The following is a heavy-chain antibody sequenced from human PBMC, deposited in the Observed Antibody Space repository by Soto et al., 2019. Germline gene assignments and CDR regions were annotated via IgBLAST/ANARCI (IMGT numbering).Heavy chain of an antibody. V-gene: IGHV3-11*01. CDR2: ISSSGNTI. CDR1: GFTFSDYY. D-gene: IGHD6-13*01. CDR3: ARRAAAGRSFDY. J-gene: IGHJ4*02. Sequence: QVQLLESGGGLVKPGGSLSLSCAASGFTFSDYYMTWIRQAPGKGLEWVSYISSSGNTIYYADSVRGRFTVSRDNAKNSLFLQMNSLRAEDTAVYYCARRAAAGRSFDYWGLGSLVTVSS.